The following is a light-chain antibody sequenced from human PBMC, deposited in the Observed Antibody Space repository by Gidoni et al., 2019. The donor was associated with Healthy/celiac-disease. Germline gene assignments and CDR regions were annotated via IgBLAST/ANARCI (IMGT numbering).Light chain of an antibody. CDR2: WAS. J-gene: IGKJ2*01. CDR3: QQYYSTPYT. CDR1: QSVLYSSNNKHY. Sequence: IVMTHSPDSLAVSLGERSTINCKSSQSVLYSSNNKHYLAWYQQKPGQSPKLLIYWASTRESGVPDRFSGSGSGTDFTLTISSLQAEDVAVDYCQQYYSTPYTFXQXTKLEIK. V-gene: IGKV4-1*01.